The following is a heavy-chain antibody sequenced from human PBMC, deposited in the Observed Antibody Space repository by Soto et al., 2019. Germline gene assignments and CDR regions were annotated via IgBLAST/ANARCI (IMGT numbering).Heavy chain of an antibody. CDR1: GGSISSGGYY. CDR3: ARVGYCISTSCRDTFDY. V-gene: IGHV4-31*03. CDR2: IYYSGST. J-gene: IGHJ4*02. D-gene: IGHD2-2*01. Sequence: QVQLQESGPGLVKPSQTLSLTCTVSGGSISSGGYYWSWIRQHPGKGLEWIGYIYYSGSTYYNPSLKCRVTISVDTSKHPFSLKLSSVTAADTAVYYCARVGYCISTSCRDTFDYWGQGTLVTVSS.